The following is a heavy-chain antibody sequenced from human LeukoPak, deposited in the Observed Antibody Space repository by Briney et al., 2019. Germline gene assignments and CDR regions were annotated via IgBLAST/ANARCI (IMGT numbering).Heavy chain of an antibody. CDR2: INQDGNEI. CDR1: GFTFSSYW. Sequence: PGGSLRLSCAASGFTFSSYWMTWVRQAPWKGLEWVGNINQDGNEIYYMDSVKGRFTISRNNAKNSLYLQINNLRAEDTAVYYCASRVWVGTTFHFYYYMDVWGKGTTVTVSS. J-gene: IGHJ6*03. V-gene: IGHV3-7*01. CDR3: ASRVWVGTTFHFYYYMDV. D-gene: IGHD1-26*01.